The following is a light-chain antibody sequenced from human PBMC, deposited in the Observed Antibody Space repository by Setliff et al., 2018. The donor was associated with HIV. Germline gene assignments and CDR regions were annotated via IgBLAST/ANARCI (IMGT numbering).Light chain of an antibody. V-gene: IGLV2-14*01. J-gene: IGLJ3*02. CDR1: SSDVGGYEY. CDR2: EVS. Sequence: QSVLAQPASVSGSPGQSITISCTETSSDVGGYEYVSWYQQHPGKAPKLMIYEVSNRPPGVSNRFSGSESGNTASLTISGLQAEDEADYYCSSYTTNTRVFGGGTKVTVL. CDR3: SSYTTNTRV.